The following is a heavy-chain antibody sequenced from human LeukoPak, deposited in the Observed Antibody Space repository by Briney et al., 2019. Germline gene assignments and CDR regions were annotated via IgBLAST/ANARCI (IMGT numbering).Heavy chain of an antibody. V-gene: IGHV3-7*01. J-gene: IGHJ4*02. Sequence: GGSLRLSCAASGFTFSSYAMRWVRQVPGKGLEWVTNINEGGSGKYYVDSVKGRFTISRDNAKNSLYLHMNSLRAEDTAVYYCVRDEKKRGGDYWGQGILVTVSS. D-gene: IGHD3-16*01. CDR1: GFTFSSYA. CDR3: VRDEKKRGGDY. CDR2: INEGGSGK.